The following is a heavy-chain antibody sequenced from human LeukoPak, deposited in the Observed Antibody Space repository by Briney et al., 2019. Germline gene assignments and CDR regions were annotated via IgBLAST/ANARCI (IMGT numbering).Heavy chain of an antibody. CDR1: GYTFTGYY. J-gene: IGHJ4*02. CDR2: INPNSGGT. Sequence: GASVKVSCKASGYTFTGYYMHWVRQAPGQGLEWMGWINPNSGGTNYAQKFQGRVTMTRDTSISTAYMELSRLRSDDTAVYYCARGAGTAMVRYYFDYWGQGTLVTVSS. V-gene: IGHV1-2*02. D-gene: IGHD5-18*01. CDR3: ARGAGTAMVRYYFDY.